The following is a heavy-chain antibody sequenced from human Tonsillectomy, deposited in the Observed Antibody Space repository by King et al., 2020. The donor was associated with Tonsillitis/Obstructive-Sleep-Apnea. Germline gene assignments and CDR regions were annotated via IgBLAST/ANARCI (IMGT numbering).Heavy chain of an antibody. CDR3: AKRFSPYYYDSSGYNYFDY. CDR1: GFTFDDYA. J-gene: IGHJ4*02. CDR2: INWNSGRI. V-gene: IGHV3-9*01. D-gene: IGHD3-22*01. Sequence: VQLVESGGGLVQPGRSLRLSCAASGFTFDDYAMHWVRQAPGKGLEWVSGINWNSGRIGYADSVKGRFTISRDNAKNSQYLQMNSLRAEDTALYYCAKRFSPYYYDSSGYNYFDYWGQGTLVTVSS.